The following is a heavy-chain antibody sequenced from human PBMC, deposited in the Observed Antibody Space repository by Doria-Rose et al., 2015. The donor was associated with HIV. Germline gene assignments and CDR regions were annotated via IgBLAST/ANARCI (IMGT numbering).Heavy chain of an antibody. J-gene: IGHJ4*02. CDR1: GVSLSSPGMG. Sequence: QVTLKESGPVLVKPTETLTLTCTVSGVSLSSPGMGVSWIRQPPRKALEWLANMFSDDERSYKPSLKSRLTIARGTSKSQVVLTMTDMDPVDTATYYCARIKSSRWYHKYYFDFWGQGTLVIVSA. CDR3: ARIKSSRWYHKYYFDF. D-gene: IGHD6-13*01. V-gene: IGHV2-26*01. CDR2: MFSDDER.